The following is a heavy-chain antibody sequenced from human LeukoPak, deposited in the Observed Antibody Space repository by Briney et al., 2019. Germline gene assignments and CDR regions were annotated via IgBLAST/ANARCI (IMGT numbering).Heavy chain of an antibody. Sequence: SETLSLTCVVSGGSISIYYWTWIRQPPGKELEWLGYISYSGSANYNPSLKSRVTLSVDTSKNQFSLKVNSVTAADTAVYYCAGYFGDRGLTIWGQGTMVTVSS. V-gene: IGHV4-59*01. CDR2: ISYSGSA. J-gene: IGHJ3*02. D-gene: IGHD3-16*01. CDR1: GGSISIYY. CDR3: AGYFGDRGLTI.